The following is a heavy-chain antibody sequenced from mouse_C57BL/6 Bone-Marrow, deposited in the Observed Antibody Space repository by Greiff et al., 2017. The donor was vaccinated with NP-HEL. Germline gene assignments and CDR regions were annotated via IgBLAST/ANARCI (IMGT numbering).Heavy chain of an antibody. Sequence: QVQLKQPGAELVRPGSSVKLSCKASGYTFTSYWMDWVKQRPGQGLEWIGNIYPSDSETHYNQKFKDKATLTVDKSSSTAYMQLSSLTSEDSAVYYCARLRAWFAYWGQGTLVTVSA. CDR1: GYTFTSYW. CDR3: ARLRAWFAY. J-gene: IGHJ3*01. D-gene: IGHD1-1*01. V-gene: IGHV1-61*01. CDR2: IYPSDSET.